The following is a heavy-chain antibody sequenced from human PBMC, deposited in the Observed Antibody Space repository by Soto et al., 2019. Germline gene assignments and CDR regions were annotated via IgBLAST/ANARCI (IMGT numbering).Heavy chain of an antibody. Sequence: SETLSLTCTVSGGSISSGDYFWSWIRQSPGKGLEWIGYISSIGSTYYNPSLKSRVSVSRDTSKDQFSLKLSSVTTTDTAVYYCARGLVIRPYYYHGMDVWGQGTTVTVSS. CDR2: ISSIGST. V-gene: IGHV4-30-4*01. CDR1: GGSISSGDYF. J-gene: IGHJ6*02. D-gene: IGHD3-9*01. CDR3: ARGLVIRPYYYHGMDV.